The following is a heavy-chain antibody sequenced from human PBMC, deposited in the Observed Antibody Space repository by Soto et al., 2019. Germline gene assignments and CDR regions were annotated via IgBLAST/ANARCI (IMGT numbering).Heavy chain of an antibody. Sequence: SETLSLTCIVSGGPITSYHWSWIRQFPGNGLEWIAYTSYTGNTNYNPSLKSRVTTSMDTSKNQLSLKLTSMTAADTAVYYCARGKQAVAAPESYYYGMDVWGQGTTVTVSS. J-gene: IGHJ6*02. V-gene: IGHV4-59*01. D-gene: IGHD6-19*01. CDR1: GGPITSYH. CDR3: ARGKQAVAAPESYYYGMDV. CDR2: TSYTGNT.